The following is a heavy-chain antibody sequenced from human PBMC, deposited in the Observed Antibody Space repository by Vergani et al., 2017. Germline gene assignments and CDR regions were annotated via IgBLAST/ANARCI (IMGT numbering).Heavy chain of an antibody. CDR1: GFTFSNAW. J-gene: IGHJ3*02. D-gene: IGHD3-22*01. CDR2: IKSKTDGGTT. Sequence: DVQLVESGGGLVKPGGSLRLSCAASGFTFSNAWMSWVRQAPGKGLEWVGRIKSKTDGGTTDYAAPVKGRFTISRDDSKNTLYLQMNSLKTEDTAVYYCTTAFRYDPDAFDIWGQGTMVTVSS. V-gene: IGHV3-15*01. CDR3: TTAFRYDPDAFDI.